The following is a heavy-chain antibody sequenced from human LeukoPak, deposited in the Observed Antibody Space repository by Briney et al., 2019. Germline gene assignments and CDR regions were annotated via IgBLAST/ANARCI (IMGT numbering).Heavy chain of an antibody. CDR1: GFTFDDYG. Sequence: GGSLRLSCAASGFTFDDYGMSWVRQAPGKGLEWVSGINWNGGSTVYADSVKGRFTISRDNAKNSLYLQMNSLRAEDTALYYCARDFSDYYDSSGYSASWGQGTMVTVSS. CDR3: ARDFSDYYDSSGYSAS. CDR2: INWNGGST. J-gene: IGHJ3*01. D-gene: IGHD3-22*01. V-gene: IGHV3-20*04.